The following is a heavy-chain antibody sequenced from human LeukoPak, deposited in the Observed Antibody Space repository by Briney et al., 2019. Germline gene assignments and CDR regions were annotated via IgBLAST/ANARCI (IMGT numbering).Heavy chain of an antibody. D-gene: IGHD3-10*01. CDR2: MYYSGST. V-gene: IGHV4-39*01. CDR3: ARRMWFGELYYFDY. J-gene: IGHJ4*02. Sequence: KASETLSLTCTVSGGSISSSSYYWGWIRQPPGKGLEWIGSMYYSGSTYYNPSLKRQVTISVDTSKNQFSPKLSSVTAADTAVYYWARRMWFGELYYFDYWGQGTLVTVSS. CDR1: GGSISSSSYY.